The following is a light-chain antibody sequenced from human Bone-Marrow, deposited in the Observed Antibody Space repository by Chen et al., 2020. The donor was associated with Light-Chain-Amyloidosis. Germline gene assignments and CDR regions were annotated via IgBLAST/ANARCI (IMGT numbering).Light chain of an antibody. V-gene: IGLV3-25*03. J-gene: IGLJ2*01. CDR1: DLPTKY. Sequence: SYELTQPPSVSVSPGQTASITRSGDDLPTKYAYWYQQKPAQAPVLVIHRDTERPSGISERFSGSSSGTTATLTISGVQAEDEDDYHCQSADSSGTYEVIFGGGTKLTVL. CDR3: QSADSSGTYEVI. CDR2: RDT.